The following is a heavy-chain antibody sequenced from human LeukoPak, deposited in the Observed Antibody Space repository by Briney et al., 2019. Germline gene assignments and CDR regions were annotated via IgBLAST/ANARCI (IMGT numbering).Heavy chain of an antibody. Sequence: PGGSLRLSCAGSGFXFSSYWIHWVRQAPGKGLVWVSRIINDVSSTKYADSVKGRFTISRDNAKNTLYLQMNSLRVEDTAVYYCARGYTYGSIDYWGQGTLVTVSS. J-gene: IGHJ4*02. CDR3: ARGYTYGSIDY. V-gene: IGHV3-74*03. D-gene: IGHD5-18*01. CDR2: IINDVSST. CDR1: GFXFSSYW.